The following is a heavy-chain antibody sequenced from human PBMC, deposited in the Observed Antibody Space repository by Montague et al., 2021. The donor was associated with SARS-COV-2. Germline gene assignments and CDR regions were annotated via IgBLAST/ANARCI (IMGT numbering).Heavy chain of an antibody. CDR1: GFTFSSYV. CDR2: ISYDGSGK. CDR3: AQDYYGSGSYMTGMDV. J-gene: IGHJ6*02. D-gene: IGHD3-10*01. V-gene: IGHV3-30*04. Sequence: SLRLSCAASGFTFSSYVMHWVRQAPGKGLDWVAMISYDGSGKYYADSVKGRFTIPRDNSKNTLFLETNSLRGEDTAVYYCAQDYYGSGSYMTGMDVWGQGTTVTVSS.